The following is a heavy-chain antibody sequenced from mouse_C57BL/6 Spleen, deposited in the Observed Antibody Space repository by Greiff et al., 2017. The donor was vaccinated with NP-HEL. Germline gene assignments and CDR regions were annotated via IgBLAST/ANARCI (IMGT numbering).Heavy chain of an antibody. J-gene: IGHJ4*01. CDR2: INPNNGGT. D-gene: IGHD2-4*01. CDR3: ARDGGLRRRNAMDY. CDR1: GYTFTDYN. V-gene: IGHV1-22*01. Sequence: EVMLVESGPELVKPGASVKMSCKASGYTFTDYNMHWVKQSHGKSLEWIGYINPNNGGTSYNQKFKGKATLTVNKSSSTAYMELRSLTSEDSAVYYCARDGGLRRRNAMDYWGQGTSVTVSS.